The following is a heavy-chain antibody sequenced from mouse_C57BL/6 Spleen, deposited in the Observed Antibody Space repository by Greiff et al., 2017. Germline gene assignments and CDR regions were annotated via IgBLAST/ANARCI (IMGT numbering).Heavy chain of an antibody. V-gene: IGHV5-4*01. D-gene: IGHD2-5*01. CDR1: GFTFSSYA. CDR3: ARGRTIVTPVDY. CDR2: ISDGGSYT. Sequence: EVHLVESGGGLVKPGGSLKLSCAASGFTFSSYAMSWVRQTPEKRLEWVATISDGGSYTYYPDNVKGRFTISRDNAKNNLYLQMSHLKSEDTAMYYCARGRTIVTPVDYWGQGTTLTVSS. J-gene: IGHJ2*01.